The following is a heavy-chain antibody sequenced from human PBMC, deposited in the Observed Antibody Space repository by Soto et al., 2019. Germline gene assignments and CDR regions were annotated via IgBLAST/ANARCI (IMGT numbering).Heavy chain of an antibody. Sequence: SVKVSCKASGGTFSSYTSSWVRQAPGQGLEWMGRIIPILGIANYAQKFQGRVTITADKSTSTAYMELSSLRSEDTAVYYCASPYCSSTSCYNYYGMDVWGQGTTVTVSS. CDR3: ASPYCSSTSCYNYYGMDV. CDR2: IIPILGIA. D-gene: IGHD2-2*02. J-gene: IGHJ6*02. CDR1: GGTFSSYT. V-gene: IGHV1-69*02.